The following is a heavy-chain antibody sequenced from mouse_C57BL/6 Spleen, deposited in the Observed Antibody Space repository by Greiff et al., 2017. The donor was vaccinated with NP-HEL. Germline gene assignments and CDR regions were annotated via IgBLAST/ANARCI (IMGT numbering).Heavy chain of an antibody. J-gene: IGHJ2*01. CDR3: ARKLDFDY. D-gene: IGHD4-1*01. CDR2: INPSTGGT. CDR1: GYSFTGYY. V-gene: IGHV1-42*01. Sequence: EVQLQQSGPELVKPGASVKISCKASGYSFTGYYMNWVKQSPEKSLEWIGEINPSTGGTTYNQKFKAEATLTVDKSSSTAYMQLKSLTSEDSAVYYCARKLDFDYWGQGTTLTVSS.